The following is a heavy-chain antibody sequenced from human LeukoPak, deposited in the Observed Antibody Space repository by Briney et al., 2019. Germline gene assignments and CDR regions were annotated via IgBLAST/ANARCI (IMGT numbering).Heavy chain of an antibody. J-gene: IGHJ4*02. CDR2: IKQDGSEK. Sequence: PGGSLRLSCAASGFTFSSYWMSWVRQAPGKGLEWVANIKQDGSEKYYVDSVKGRFTISRDNAKNSLYLQMNSLRAEDTAVYYCARIFFSGYDLYFDYWGQGTLATVSS. CDR1: GFTFSSYW. D-gene: IGHD5-12*01. CDR3: ARIFFSGYDLYFDY. V-gene: IGHV3-7*01.